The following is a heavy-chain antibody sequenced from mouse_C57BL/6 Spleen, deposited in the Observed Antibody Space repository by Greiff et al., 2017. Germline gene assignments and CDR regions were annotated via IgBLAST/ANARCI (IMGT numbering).Heavy chain of an antibody. V-gene: IGHV1-22*01. J-gene: IGHJ4*01. CDR3: ARIYYSNYDYAMDY. D-gene: IGHD2-5*01. Sequence: VQLQQSGPELVKPGASVKMSCKASGYTFTDYNMHWVKQSHGKSLEWIGYINPNNGGTSYNQKFKGKATLTVNKSSSTAYMELRSLTSEDSAVYYCARIYYSNYDYAMDYWGQGTSVTVSS. CDR1: GYTFTDYN. CDR2: INPNNGGT.